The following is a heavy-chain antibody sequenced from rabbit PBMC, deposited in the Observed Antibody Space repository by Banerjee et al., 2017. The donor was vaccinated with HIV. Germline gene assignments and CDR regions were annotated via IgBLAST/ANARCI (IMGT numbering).Heavy chain of an antibody. D-gene: IGHD2-1*01. V-gene: IGHV1S45*01. CDR2: IVAGSGSA. Sequence: QEQLVESGGGLVQPEGSLTLTCKASGFTLSSSDYMCWVRQAPGKGLEWIGCIVAGSGSAYYASWAKGRFTISKTSSTTVTLQMTSLTAADTATYFCAGDDYGDYYFNLWGQGTLVTVS. CDR3: AGDDYGDYYFNL. J-gene: IGHJ4*01. CDR1: GFTLSSSDY.